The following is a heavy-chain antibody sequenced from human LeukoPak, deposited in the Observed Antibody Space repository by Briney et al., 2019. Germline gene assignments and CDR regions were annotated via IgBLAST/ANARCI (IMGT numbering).Heavy chain of an antibody. V-gene: IGHV3-74*01. CDR3: ARDPPYYDFWSGYPSLLYGMDV. D-gene: IGHD3-3*01. CDR1: GFTFSSYW. J-gene: IGHJ6*02. Sequence: GGSLRLSCAASGFTFSSYWMHRVRQAPGKGLVWVSRINSDGSSTSYADSVKGRFTISRDNAKNTLYLQMNSLRAEDTAVYYCARDPPYYDFWSGYPSLLYGMDVWGQGTTVTVSS. CDR2: INSDGSST.